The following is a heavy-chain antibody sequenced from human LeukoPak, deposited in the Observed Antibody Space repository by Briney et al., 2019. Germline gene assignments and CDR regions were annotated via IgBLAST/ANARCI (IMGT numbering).Heavy chain of an antibody. CDR2: ISSVSSNI. D-gene: IGHD3-10*01. V-gene: IGHV3-48*01. J-gene: IGHJ6*02. CDR3: ARDRPGSMDV. CDR1: GFTFGDYA. Sequence: PGGSLRLSCTASGFTFGDYAMSWFRQAPGKGLEWVSYISSVSSNIDYADSVKGRFTISRDNVKSSLYLQMNSLRAEDTAVYYCARDRPGSMDVWGQGTTVTVSS.